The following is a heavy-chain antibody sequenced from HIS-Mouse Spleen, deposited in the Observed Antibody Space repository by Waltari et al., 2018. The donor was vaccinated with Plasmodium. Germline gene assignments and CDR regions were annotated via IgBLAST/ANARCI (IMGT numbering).Heavy chain of an antibody. CDR1: GGSFSGYY. J-gene: IGHJ3*02. CDR3: ARAPIRDAFDI. V-gene: IGHV4-34*01. D-gene: IGHD3-9*01. Sequence: QLQLRGAGLLKPSETLSLTCAVHGGSFSGYYWSWIRQPPGKGLGWIGEINHSGSTNYNPSLKSRVTISVDTSKNQFSLKLSSVTAADTAVYYCARAPIRDAFDIWGQGTMVTVSS. CDR2: INHSGST.